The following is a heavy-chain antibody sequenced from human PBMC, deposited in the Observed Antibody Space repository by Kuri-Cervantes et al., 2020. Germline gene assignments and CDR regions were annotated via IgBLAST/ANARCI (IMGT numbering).Heavy chain of an antibody. CDR2: ISYSGST. D-gene: IGHD6-19*01. CDR3: ARDSNGSGGHRNFDY. V-gene: IGHV4-39*07. CDR1: RGSISSRTYY. J-gene: IGHJ4*02. Sequence: SETLSLTCTVSRGSISSRTYYWGWIRQPPGQGLEWIGTISYSGSTSYSPSLKSRVTISMDTSKNQFSLKLNSVTAADTAVYYCARDSNGSGGHRNFDYWGQGALVTVSS.